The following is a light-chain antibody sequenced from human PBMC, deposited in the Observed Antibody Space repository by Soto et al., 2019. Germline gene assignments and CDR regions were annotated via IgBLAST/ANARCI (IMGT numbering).Light chain of an antibody. CDR1: QSISSW. J-gene: IGKJ1*01. CDR3: QQYSSYWT. Sequence: DIQMTQSPSTLSASVGDRVTITCRASQSISSWLAWYQQKPGKAPELLIYDASNLESGVPSRFSGSGSGTEFTLTISSLQPDDFATYYCQQYSSYWTFGQGTKVDIK. V-gene: IGKV1-5*01. CDR2: DAS.